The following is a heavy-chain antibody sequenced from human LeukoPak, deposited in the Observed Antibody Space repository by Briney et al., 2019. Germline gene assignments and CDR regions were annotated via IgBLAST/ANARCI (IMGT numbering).Heavy chain of an antibody. D-gene: IGHD3-16*01. J-gene: IGHJ5*02. CDR2: INPSGGST. Sequence: ASVKVSCKASGYTFTRYYMHWVRQAPGQGLEWMGIINPSGGSTNYAQKFQGRVTMTRDTSTNTVYMELSSLRAEDTAVYYCARVEIGGWFDPWGQGTLVTVSS. CDR3: ARVEIGGWFDP. V-gene: IGHV1-46*01. CDR1: GYTFTRYY.